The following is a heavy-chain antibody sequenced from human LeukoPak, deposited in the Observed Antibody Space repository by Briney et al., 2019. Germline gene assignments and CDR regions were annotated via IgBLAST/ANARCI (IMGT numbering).Heavy chain of an antibody. CDR2: INPNSGGT. J-gene: IGHJ3*02. CDR1: GYTFTGYY. D-gene: IGHD4-17*01. Sequence: ASVKVSCKASGYTFTGYYMHWVRQAPGQGLEWMGWINPNSGGTNYAQKFQGRVTMTRDTSISTAYMELSRLRSDDTAVYYCASSYIYGDYEGNAFDIWGQGTMVTVSS. CDR3: ASSYIYGDYEGNAFDI. V-gene: IGHV1-2*02.